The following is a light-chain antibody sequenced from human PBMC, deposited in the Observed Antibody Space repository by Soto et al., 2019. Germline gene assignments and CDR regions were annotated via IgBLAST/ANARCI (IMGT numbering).Light chain of an antibody. CDR2: AAS. CDR3: QQSYSTPIT. Sequence: IQTTCSPSSLCAPVGPRATMTCRASQSISSYLNWYQQKPGKAPKLLIYAASSLQSGVPSRFSGSGSGTDFTLTISSLQPEDFATYYCQQSYSTPITFGQGTRLEIK. CDR1: QSISSY. V-gene: IGKV1-39*01. J-gene: IGKJ5*01.